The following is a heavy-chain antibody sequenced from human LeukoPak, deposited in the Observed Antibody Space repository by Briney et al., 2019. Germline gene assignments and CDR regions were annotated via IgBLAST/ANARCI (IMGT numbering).Heavy chain of an antibody. D-gene: IGHD2-15*01. J-gene: IGHJ4*02. CDR1: GFTFSNYA. Sequence: LGGSLRLSCAASGFTFSNYAMSWVRQPPGKGLEWSSIISGSGTVTYYADSVRGRFTISRDNSKNTLYLQMNNLRAEDTAVYYCAKTSVGEGRIIGSGYFDNWGQGTLVTVSS. V-gene: IGHV3-23*01. CDR3: AKTSVGEGRIIGSGYFDN. CDR2: ISGSGTVT.